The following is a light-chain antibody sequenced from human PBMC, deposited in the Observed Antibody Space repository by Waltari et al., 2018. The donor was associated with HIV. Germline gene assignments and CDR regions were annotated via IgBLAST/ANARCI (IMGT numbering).Light chain of an antibody. V-gene: IGLV2-8*01. CDR1: SSDIGAYDS. J-gene: IGLJ3*02. Sequence: QSALTQPPSASGSLGQSVTISCTGSSSDIGAYDSVSWFQQHPRSAPKLLLYEVTRRPSTVSVRCSGSRSGSTAFRTVAGLQPDDEATYFCSSYGDSLRVLFGGGTNVTVL. CDR3: SSYGDSLRVL. CDR2: EVT.